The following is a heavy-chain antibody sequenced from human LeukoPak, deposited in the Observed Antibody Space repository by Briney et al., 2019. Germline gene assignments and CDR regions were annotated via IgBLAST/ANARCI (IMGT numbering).Heavy chain of an antibody. V-gene: IGHV3-30-3*01. CDR2: ISYDGSNK. CDR1: GFTFSSYA. Sequence: PGGSLRLSCAASGFTFSSYAMHWVRQAPGKGLEWVAVISYDGSNKYYADSVKGRFTISRDNSKNTLYLQMNSLRAEDTAVYYCAREGYTSIVGALDAFDIWGQGTMVTVSS. CDR3: AREGYTSIVGALDAFDI. J-gene: IGHJ3*02. D-gene: IGHD1-26*01.